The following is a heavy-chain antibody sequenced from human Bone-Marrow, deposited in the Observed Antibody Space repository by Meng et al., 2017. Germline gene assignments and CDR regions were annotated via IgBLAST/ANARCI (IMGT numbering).Heavy chain of an antibody. Sequence: GGSLRLSCAASGFTFSSYAMHWVRQAPGKGLEWVAVISYDGSNKYYADSVKGRFTISRDNSKNTLYLQMNSLRAEDTAVYYCARESVVVVPAAMGDCYGMDVWGQGTTVTVSS. CDR3: ARESVVVVPAAMGDCYGMDV. V-gene: IGHV3-30*01. CDR1: GFTFSSYA. D-gene: IGHD2-2*01. CDR2: ISYDGSNK. J-gene: IGHJ6*02.